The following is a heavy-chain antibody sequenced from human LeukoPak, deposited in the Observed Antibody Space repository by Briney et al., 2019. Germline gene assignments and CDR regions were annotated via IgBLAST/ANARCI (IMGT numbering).Heavy chain of an antibody. Sequence: PGESLKISCKGSGXSFTNYCIGWVRQPPGKHLEWMGIIYPGDSDTRYSPSFQGQVTISADKSISTAYLQWSSLKASDTAMYYCARRFGARGESADFDYWGQGTLVTVSS. J-gene: IGHJ4*02. D-gene: IGHD3-10*01. CDR2: IYPGDSDT. CDR1: GXSFTNYC. V-gene: IGHV5-51*01. CDR3: ARRFGARGESADFDY.